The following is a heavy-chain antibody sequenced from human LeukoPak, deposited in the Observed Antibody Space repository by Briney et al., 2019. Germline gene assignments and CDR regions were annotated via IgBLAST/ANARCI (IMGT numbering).Heavy chain of an antibody. V-gene: IGHV4-31*03. J-gene: IGHJ4*02. D-gene: IGHD2-2*01. Sequence: SQTLSLTCTVSGGSISSGGYDWSWIRQHPGKGLEWIGYIYYSGSTYYNPSLKSRVTISVDTSKNQFSLKLSSVTAADTAVYYCARLYCSSTSCYPDYWGQGTLVTVSS. CDR1: GGSISSGGYD. CDR2: IYYSGST. CDR3: ARLYCSSTSCYPDY.